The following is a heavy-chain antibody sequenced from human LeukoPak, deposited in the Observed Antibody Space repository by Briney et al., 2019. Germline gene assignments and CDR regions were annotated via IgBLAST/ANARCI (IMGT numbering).Heavy chain of an antibody. CDR2: ISYDGSNK. Sequence: PGRSLRLSCAASGFTFSSYAMHWVRQAPGKGLEWMAVISYDGSNKYYADSVKGRFTISRDNSKNTLYLQMNSLRAEDTAVYYCARESVAGTYFDYWGQGTLVTVSS. CDR3: ARESVAGTYFDY. V-gene: IGHV3-30-3*01. CDR1: GFTFSSYA. J-gene: IGHJ4*02. D-gene: IGHD6-19*01.